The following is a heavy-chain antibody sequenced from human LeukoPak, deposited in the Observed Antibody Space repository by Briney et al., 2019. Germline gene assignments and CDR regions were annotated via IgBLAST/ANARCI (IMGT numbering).Heavy chain of an antibody. CDR2: ISSSGSTI. J-gene: IGHJ4*02. CDR1: GFTFSSYE. D-gene: IGHD6-19*01. V-gene: IGHV3-48*03. CDR3: ARPYSSGWYLDGY. Sequence: GSLRLSCAASGFTFSSYEMNWVRQAPGKGLEWVSYISSSGSTIYYADSVKGRFTISRDNAKNSLYLQMNSLRAEDTAVYYCARPYSSGWYLDGYWGQGTLVTVSS.